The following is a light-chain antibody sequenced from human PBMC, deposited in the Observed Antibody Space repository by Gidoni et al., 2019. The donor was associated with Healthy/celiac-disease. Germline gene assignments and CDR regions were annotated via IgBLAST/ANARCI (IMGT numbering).Light chain of an antibody. Sequence: DIQMTPSPSSLSASVGDTVPITCRASQSIRTTTVSWYQQRPGKVPNLLIYGASSLETGVPSRFSGSGSGTDFTLTITSRQPEDFATYYCQQTHSFPYTFGQXSKLDI. CDR2: GAS. J-gene: IGKJ2*01. V-gene: IGKV1-39*01. CDR3: QQTHSFPYT. CDR1: QSIRTTT.